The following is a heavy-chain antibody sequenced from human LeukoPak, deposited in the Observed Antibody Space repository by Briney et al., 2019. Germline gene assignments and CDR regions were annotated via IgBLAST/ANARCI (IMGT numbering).Heavy chain of an antibody. CDR3: ARGILAASSVAFDI. D-gene: IGHD3-3*01. Sequence: GGSLRLSCEGSGFTFSSYVMHWVRQAPGKGLEWVALMSSDGSKRYYADSAKGRFTISRDNFKNTVYLQMNSLRAEDTAIYYCARGILAASSVAFDIWGQGTVVTVS. CDR2: MSSDGSKR. CDR1: GFTFSSYV. V-gene: IGHV3-30-3*01. J-gene: IGHJ3*02.